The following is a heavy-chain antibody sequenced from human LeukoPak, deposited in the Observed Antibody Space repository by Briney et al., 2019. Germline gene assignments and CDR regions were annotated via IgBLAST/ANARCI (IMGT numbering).Heavy chain of an antibody. CDR1: GYSFTSYW. Sequence: GESLKISCKGSGYSFTSYWIGWVHQMPGKGLEWMGIIYPGDSDTRYSPSFQGQVTISADKSISTAYLQWSSLKASDTAMYYCAKSYSYGYDYFDYWGQGTLVTVSS. J-gene: IGHJ4*02. CDR3: AKSYSYGYDYFDY. D-gene: IGHD5-18*01. V-gene: IGHV5-51*07. CDR2: IYPGDSDT.